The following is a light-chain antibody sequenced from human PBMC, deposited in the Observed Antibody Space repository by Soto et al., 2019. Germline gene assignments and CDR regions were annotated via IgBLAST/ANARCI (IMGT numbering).Light chain of an antibody. CDR2: GSS. CDR3: QRYGSSPPFT. Sequence: EIVLTQSPGTLSLSPGERATLSCRASQRISSSYLAWYQQKPGQAPRLLISGSSTRATGIPDRFSGSGSGTDFTLTISRLEPEDFAGYFCQRYGSSPPFTFGQGTKVEI. J-gene: IGKJ2*01. V-gene: IGKV3-20*01. CDR1: QRISSSY.